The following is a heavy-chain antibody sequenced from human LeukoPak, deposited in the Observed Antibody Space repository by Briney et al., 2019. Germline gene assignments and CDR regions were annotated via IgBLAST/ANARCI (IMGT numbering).Heavy chain of an antibody. Sequence: AGVSLRLSCAASGFTFSAYDMNWVRQAPGKGLEWVSYISRDSAFVYYADSVKGRLTISRDNAKNSLYLQMESLRGEDTAVYYCARDDASTARASGMDVWGIGTTVTVSS. CDR2: ISRDSAFV. V-gene: IGHV3-21*01. D-gene: IGHD6-6*01. CDR1: GFTFSAYD. J-gene: IGHJ6*04. CDR3: ARDDASTARASGMDV.